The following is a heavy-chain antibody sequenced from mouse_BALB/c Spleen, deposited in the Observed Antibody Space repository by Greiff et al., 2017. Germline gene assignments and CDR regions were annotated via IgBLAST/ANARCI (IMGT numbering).Heavy chain of an antibody. V-gene: IGHV1-54*01. CDR1: GYAFTNYL. J-gene: IGHJ4*01. CDR2: INPGSGGT. D-gene: IGHD3-1*01. Sequence: VQLVESGAELVRPGTSVKVSCKASGYAFTNYLIEWVKQRPGQGLEWIGVINPGSGGTNYNEKFKGKATLTADKSSSTAYMQLSSLTSDDSAVYFCARQLGLRGAMDYWGQGTSVTVSS. CDR3: ARQLGLRGAMDY.